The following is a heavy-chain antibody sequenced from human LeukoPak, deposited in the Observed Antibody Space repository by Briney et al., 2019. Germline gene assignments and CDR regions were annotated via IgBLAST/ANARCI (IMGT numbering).Heavy chain of an antibody. D-gene: IGHD6-13*01. J-gene: IGHJ4*02. CDR3: AKDRIAAALVLGLFDY. CDR1: GFTFSSYG. V-gene: IGHV3-30*18. Sequence: GGSLRLSCAASGFTFSSYGMHWVRQAPGKGLEWVAVISYDGSNKYYADSVKGRFTISRDNSKNTLYLQMNSLRAVDTAVYYCAKDRIAAALVLGLFDYWGQGTLVTVSS. CDR2: ISYDGSNK.